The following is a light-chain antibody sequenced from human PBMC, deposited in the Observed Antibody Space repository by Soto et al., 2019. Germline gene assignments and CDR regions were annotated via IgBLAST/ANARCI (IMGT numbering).Light chain of an antibody. CDR3: QSYDSTLGTRYV. Sequence: QSVLTQPPSVSGAPGQRVSISCTGSSSNIGAGYDVHWYQQRPGTAPTLLIFGNINRPSGVPDRFSGSKSGTSAPLAIPGLQAEDEGDDYCQSYDSTLGTRYVFGTGTKLTVL. V-gene: IGLV1-40*01. J-gene: IGLJ1*01. CDR1: SSNIGAGYD. CDR2: GNI.